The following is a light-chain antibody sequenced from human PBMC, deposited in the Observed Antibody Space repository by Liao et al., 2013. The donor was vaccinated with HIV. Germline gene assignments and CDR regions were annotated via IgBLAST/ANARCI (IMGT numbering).Light chain of an antibody. J-gene: IGLJ1*01. V-gene: IGLV3-1*01. CDR2: QDT. Sequence: SYELTQPPSVSVSPGQTASITCSGDKLGDKYVSWTQQRPGQSPVLVIYQDTKRPSGIPERFSGSNSGNTATLTISGTQAMDEADYYCLAWDSSTAVFGAGTKVTVL. CDR3: LAWDSSTAV. CDR1: KLGDKY.